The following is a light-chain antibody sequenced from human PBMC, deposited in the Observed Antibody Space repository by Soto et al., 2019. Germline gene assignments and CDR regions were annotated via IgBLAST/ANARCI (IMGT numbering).Light chain of an antibody. Sequence: IQLTQSPSSLSASVGDRVTITCLASQATSSYLAWYQQKPGRAPNLLIYGASTLQSGVPSRFSGSGSGTDFTLTISSLQPEDFATYYCQQLNSYPRTFGQGTKVEIK. CDR1: QATSSY. V-gene: IGKV1-9*01. CDR2: GAS. J-gene: IGKJ1*01. CDR3: QQLNSYPRT.